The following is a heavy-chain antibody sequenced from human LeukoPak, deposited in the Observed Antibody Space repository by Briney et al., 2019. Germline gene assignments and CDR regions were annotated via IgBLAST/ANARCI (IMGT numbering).Heavy chain of an antibody. CDR2: IYHSGST. Sequence: SETLSLTCTVSGGSVSSGSYYYWSWIRQPPGKGLEWIGYIYHSGSTNYNPSLKSRVTISVDTSKNQFSLKLSSVTAADTAVYYCARDRVYSYLDVWGQGTTVTVSS. V-gene: IGHV4-61*01. CDR1: GGSVSSGSYYY. J-gene: IGHJ6*02. CDR3: ARDRVYSYLDV. D-gene: IGHD5-18*01.